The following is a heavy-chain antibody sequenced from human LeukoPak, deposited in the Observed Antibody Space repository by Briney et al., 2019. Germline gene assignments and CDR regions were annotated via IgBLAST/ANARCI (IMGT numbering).Heavy chain of an antibody. D-gene: IGHD5-24*01. CDR3: ARVRGYNTGYMDV. CDR1: GFTFNTYA. V-gene: IGHV3-64*01. CDR2: ISSNGGST. J-gene: IGHJ6*03. Sequence: GGSLRLSCAASGFTFNTYAMSWVRQAPGKGLEYVSAISSNGGSTYYANSVKGRFTISRDNSKNTLYLQMGSLRAEDMAVYYCARVRGYNTGYMDVWGKGTTVTVSS.